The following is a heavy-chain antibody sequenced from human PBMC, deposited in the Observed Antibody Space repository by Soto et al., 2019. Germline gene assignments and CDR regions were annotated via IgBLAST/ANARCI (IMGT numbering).Heavy chain of an antibody. V-gene: IGHV3-33*01. D-gene: IGHD3-22*01. CDR1: GFTFSSYG. Sequence: QVQLVESGGGVVQPGRSLRLSCAASGFTFSSYGMHWVRQAPGKGLGWVAVIWYDGSNKYYADSVKGRFTISRDNSKNTLYLQMNSLRAEDTAVYYCARDRVYYYDSSGYYDYWGQGTLVTVSS. J-gene: IGHJ4*02. CDR2: IWYDGSNK. CDR3: ARDRVYYYDSSGYYDY.